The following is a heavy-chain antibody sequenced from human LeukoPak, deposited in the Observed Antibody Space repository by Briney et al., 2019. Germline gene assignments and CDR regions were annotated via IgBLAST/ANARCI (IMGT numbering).Heavy chain of an antibody. V-gene: IGHV1-3*01. Sequence: GASVKVSCKASGYTFTSYAMHWVRQAPGQRLEWMGWINAGNGNTKYSQKFQGRVTITRDTSASTAYMELSSLRSEDTAVYYCARVYGIVGATFLGYWGQGTLVTVSS. D-gene: IGHD1-26*01. CDR2: INAGNGNT. J-gene: IGHJ4*02. CDR3: ARVYGIVGATFLGY. CDR1: GYTFTSYA.